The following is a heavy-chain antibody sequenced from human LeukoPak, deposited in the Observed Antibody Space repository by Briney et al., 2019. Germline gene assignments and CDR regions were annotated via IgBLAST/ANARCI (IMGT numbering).Heavy chain of an antibody. V-gene: IGHV3-23*01. D-gene: IGHD3-9*01. CDR3: AKELYHHGLFDWLFDY. CDR1: GFTFGSSG. Sequence: GGSLRLSCAASGFTFGSSGMSWVRQAPGKGLEWVAGISSSATYTYYADSVKGRFTISRDNSKNTLYLQMNSLRAEDSAVYYCAKELYHHGLFDWLFDYWGQGTLVTVSS. J-gene: IGHJ4*02. CDR2: ISSSATYT.